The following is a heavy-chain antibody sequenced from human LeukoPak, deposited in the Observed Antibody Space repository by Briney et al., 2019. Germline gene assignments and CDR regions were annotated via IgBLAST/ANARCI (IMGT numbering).Heavy chain of an antibody. Sequence: PSETLSLTCTVSGGSFRSSSYYWGWIRQTPGKGLEWIGCIYYSGSTYYNPSLKSRVTISVDTSKNQFSLKLSSVTAADTAVYYCARELGARGYSYGLDYWGQGTLVTVSP. J-gene: IGHJ4*02. D-gene: IGHD5-18*01. CDR1: GGSFRSSSYY. CDR3: ARELGARGYSYGLDY. CDR2: IYYSGST. V-gene: IGHV4-39*07.